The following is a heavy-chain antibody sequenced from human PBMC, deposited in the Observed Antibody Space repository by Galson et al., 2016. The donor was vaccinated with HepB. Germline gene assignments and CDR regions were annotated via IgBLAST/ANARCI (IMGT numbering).Heavy chain of an antibody. CDR2: ISSRSSHI. V-gene: IGHV3-21*01. CDR3: ARARYSSSSDRFDY. Sequence: SLRLSCAASGFTFSSYSMNWVRQAPGKGLEWVSSISSRSSHIYYADSVKGRFTISRDNAKNSLYLQMNSLRAEDTAVYYCARARYSSSSDRFDYWSQGTLVTVSS. D-gene: IGHD6-6*01. J-gene: IGHJ4*02. CDR1: GFTFSSYS.